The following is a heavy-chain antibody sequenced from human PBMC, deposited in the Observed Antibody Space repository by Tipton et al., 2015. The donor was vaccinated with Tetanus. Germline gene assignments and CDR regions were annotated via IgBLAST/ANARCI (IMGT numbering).Heavy chain of an antibody. D-gene: IGHD6-19*01. V-gene: IGHV4-31*03. Sequence: TLSLTCTVSGGSITDDIYYWNWIRQHPGKGLEWIGYIYRSGTTHYNSSLKSRVAMSVDTSKNQFSLKLNPMTPADAAVYYCASAVPLQWPSRYFDLWGRGTLVTVSS. CDR3: ASAVPLQWPSRYFDL. CDR1: GGSITDDIYY. CDR2: IYRSGTT. J-gene: IGHJ2*01.